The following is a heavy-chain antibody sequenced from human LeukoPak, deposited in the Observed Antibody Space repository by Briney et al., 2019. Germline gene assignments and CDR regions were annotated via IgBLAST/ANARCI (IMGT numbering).Heavy chain of an antibody. CDR1: GFTFSSYA. D-gene: IGHD6-6*01. CDR3: ARTYIAAGRLDY. Sequence: PGGSLRLSCAASGFTFSSYAMHWVRQAPGKGLEWVAVISYDGSNKYYADSVKGRFTISRDNSKNTLYLQMNSLRAEDTAVYYCARTYIAAGRLDYWGQGTLVTVSS. CDR2: ISYDGSNK. V-gene: IGHV3-30*04. J-gene: IGHJ4*02.